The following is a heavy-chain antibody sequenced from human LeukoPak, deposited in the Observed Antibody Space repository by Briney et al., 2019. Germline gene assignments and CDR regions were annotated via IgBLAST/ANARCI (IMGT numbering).Heavy chain of an antibody. CDR2: ISGYNGNT. V-gene: IGHV1-18*01. D-gene: IGHD3-22*01. Sequence: ASVKVSCKASGYTFTSYGISWVRQAPGQGLEWMGWISGYNGNTDYAQKLQGRVTMTTDTSTSTVYMELRSLRSDDTAMYYCARDGYYYDSSGYYPFDYWGQGTLVTVSS. CDR1: GYTFTSYG. J-gene: IGHJ4*02. CDR3: ARDGYYYDSSGYYPFDY.